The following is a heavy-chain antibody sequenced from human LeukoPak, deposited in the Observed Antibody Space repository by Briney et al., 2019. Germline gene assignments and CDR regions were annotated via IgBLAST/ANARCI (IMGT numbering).Heavy chain of an antibody. D-gene: IGHD2-21*02. V-gene: IGHV3-23*01. J-gene: IGHJ4*02. CDR2: ISGSGGST. CDR3: AKHRRSTLVTAYFDS. CDR1: GLTFSSYA. Sequence: GGSLRLSCAASGLTFSSYAMSWVRQAPGKGLEWVSAISGSGGSTYYADSVKGRFTISRDNSKNTLYLQLNSLRVDDAAIYYCAKHRRSTLVTAYFDSWGQGTLVTVSS.